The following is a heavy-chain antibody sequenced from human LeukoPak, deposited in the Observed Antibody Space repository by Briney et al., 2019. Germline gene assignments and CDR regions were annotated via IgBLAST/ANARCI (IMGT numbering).Heavy chain of an antibody. V-gene: IGHV1-8*01. Sequence: ASVKVSCKSSGYTFTSYDINWERQPTGQGLEWMGWMKPNSGNTGYAEKLQGRVIMTRNTYISTDYMELSSLRAEDTAVYYCARKAGVGGRRRYWFDPWGEGTLVTVSS. J-gene: IGHJ5*02. CDR2: MKPNSGNT. CDR3: ARKAGVGGRRRYWFDP. CDR1: GYTFTSYD. D-gene: IGHD1-26*01.